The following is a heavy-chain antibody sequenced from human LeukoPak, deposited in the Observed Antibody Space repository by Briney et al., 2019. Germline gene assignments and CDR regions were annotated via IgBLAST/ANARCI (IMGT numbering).Heavy chain of an antibody. CDR2: IIPIFGTA. V-gene: IGHV1-69*05. Sequence: GASVKVSCKASGGTFSSYAISWVRQAPGQGLECMGGIIPIFGTANYAQKLQGRVTMTTDTSTSTAYMELRSLRSDDTDVYYCAREKSSWLFEEEYYFDYWGQGTLVTVSS. CDR1: GGTFSSYA. J-gene: IGHJ4*02. CDR3: AREKSSWLFEEEYYFDY. D-gene: IGHD3-9*01.